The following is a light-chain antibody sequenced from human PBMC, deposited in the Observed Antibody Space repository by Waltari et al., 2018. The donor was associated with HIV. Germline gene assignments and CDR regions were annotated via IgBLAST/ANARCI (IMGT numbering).Light chain of an antibody. CDR3: QHYGGSII. J-gene: IGKJ2*01. CDR1: QSVGSTY. Sequence: ELILTQTPGTLSLSPGERATLSCRASQSVGSTYLAWYQQKPGQAPRLLIYGTPSRATGISDRFSGGGSETDFTLTISRLEPEDFAVYYCQHYGGSIIFGQGTKLQI. V-gene: IGKV3-20*01. CDR2: GTP.